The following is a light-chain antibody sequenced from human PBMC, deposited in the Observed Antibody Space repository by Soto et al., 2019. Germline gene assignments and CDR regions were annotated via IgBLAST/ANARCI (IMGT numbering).Light chain of an antibody. Sequence: IVMTQSPATLSVSPGERATLSCRAGQTIYSNVAWYQQRPGQAPRLLIYRASTRATGVPARFSGSGSGTEFTLTISSLQSEDSAMYYCHQYGSSPFTFGPGTKVEIK. CDR1: QTIYSN. V-gene: IGKV3-15*01. CDR3: HQYGSSPFT. J-gene: IGKJ3*01. CDR2: RAS.